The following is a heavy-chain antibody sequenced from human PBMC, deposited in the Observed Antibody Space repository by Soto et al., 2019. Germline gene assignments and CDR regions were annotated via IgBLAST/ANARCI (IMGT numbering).Heavy chain of an antibody. J-gene: IGHJ4*02. V-gene: IGHV3-53*01. CDR3: ARSSDYRGNLVFDS. Sequence: GSLRLSCAASGFTVSSNYMSWVRQAPGKGLEWVSVIYSGGSTYYADSVKGRFTISRHNSKNTLYLQMNSLRAEDTAVYYCARSSDYRGNLVFDSWGQGTLVTVSS. D-gene: IGHD4-17*01. CDR1: GFTVSSNY. CDR2: IYSGGST.